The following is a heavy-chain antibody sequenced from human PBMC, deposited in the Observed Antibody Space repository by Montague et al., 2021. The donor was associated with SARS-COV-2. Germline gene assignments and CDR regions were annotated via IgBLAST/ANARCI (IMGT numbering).Heavy chain of an antibody. J-gene: IGHJ4*02. CDR2: VKHPGGT. V-gene: IGHV4-34*01. D-gene: IGHD2-15*01. CDR1: GGSFTGYS. Sequence: SETLSLTCAVDGGSFTGYSWNWFRQPPGKGLEWIGEVKHPGGTNYNPSLKSRVTISIDMSKNQFSLNLVTVIAADTAVYYCARPVSSSWHRFEYGGQGTLVTVPS. CDR3: ARPVSSSWHRFEY.